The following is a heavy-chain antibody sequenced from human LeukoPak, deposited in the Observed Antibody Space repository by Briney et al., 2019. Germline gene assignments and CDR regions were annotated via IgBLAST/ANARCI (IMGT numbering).Heavy chain of an antibody. J-gene: IGHJ4*02. V-gene: IGHV4-39*07. CDR3: ARSGSLLLGFGES. CDR2: IYHSGST. D-gene: IGHD3-10*01. CDR1: GGSISSGTYY. Sequence: SETLSLTCTVSGGSISSGTYYWAWIRQPPGRGLEWIGTIYHSGSTYYNPSLKSRVSMSVDTSKNQFSLKLSSVTAADTAVYYCARSGSLLLGFGESWGQGTLVTVSS.